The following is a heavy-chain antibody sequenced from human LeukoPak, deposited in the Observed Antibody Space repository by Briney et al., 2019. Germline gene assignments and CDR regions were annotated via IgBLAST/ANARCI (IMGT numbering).Heavy chain of an antibody. V-gene: IGHV3-21*01. Sequence: GGSLRLSCAASGFTFSSYSMNWVRQAPGKGLEWVSSISSSSSYIYYADSVKGRFTISRDNAKNSLYLQMNSLRAEDTAVYYCARDGGYYGSGSYDYYYYGMDVWGQGTTVTVSS. CDR3: ARDGGYYGSGSYDYYYYGMDV. CDR1: GFTFSSYS. J-gene: IGHJ6*02. D-gene: IGHD3-10*01. CDR2: ISSSSSYI.